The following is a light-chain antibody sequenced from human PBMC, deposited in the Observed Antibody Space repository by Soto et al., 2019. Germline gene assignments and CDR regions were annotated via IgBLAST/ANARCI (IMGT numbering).Light chain of an antibody. CDR3: QQYDNLPRT. V-gene: IGKV1-33*01. CDR1: QNMNNY. J-gene: IGKJ5*01. Sequence: DIQMTQPPSSLSASVGDRVTITCQASQNMNNYLNWYQQKPGRAPKLLIYDASNLEAGVPSRFRGSGSGTDFTFTISSLQPEDIATYYCQQYDNLPRTFGQGTRLEIK. CDR2: DAS.